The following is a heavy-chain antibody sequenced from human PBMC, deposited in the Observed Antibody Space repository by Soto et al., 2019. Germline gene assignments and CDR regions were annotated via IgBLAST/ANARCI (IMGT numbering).Heavy chain of an antibody. V-gene: IGHV3-33*01. CDR1: GFTFSSYG. J-gene: IGHJ6*02. CDR2: IWYDGSNK. Sequence: GGSLRLSCAASGFTFSSYGMHWVRQAPGKGLEWVAVIWYDGSNKYYADSVKGRFTISRDNSKNTLYLQMNSLRAEDTAVYYCARSQLVTIFGVVTSYGMDVWGQGITVTVSS. CDR3: ARSQLVTIFGVVTSYGMDV. D-gene: IGHD3-3*01.